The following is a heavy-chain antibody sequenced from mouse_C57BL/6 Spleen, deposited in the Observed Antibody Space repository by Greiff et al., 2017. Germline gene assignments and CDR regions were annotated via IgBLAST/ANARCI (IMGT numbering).Heavy chain of an antibody. CDR1: GYTFTSYT. D-gene: IGHD1-1*01. V-gene: IGHV1-4*01. Sequence: VQLQESGAELARPGASVKMSCKASGYTFTSYTMHWVKQRPGQGLEWIGYINPSSGYTKYNQKFKDKATLTADKSSSTAYMQLSSLTSEDSAVYYCARDYGIYAMDYWGQGTSVTVSS. J-gene: IGHJ4*01. CDR2: INPSSGYT. CDR3: ARDYGIYAMDY.